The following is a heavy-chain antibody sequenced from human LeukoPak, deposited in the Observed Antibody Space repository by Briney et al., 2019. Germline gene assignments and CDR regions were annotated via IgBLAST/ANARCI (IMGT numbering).Heavy chain of an antibody. CDR1: GFTFSSYS. CDR3: ASSRLPAAKNWFDP. V-gene: IGHV3-21*01. Sequence: GGSLRLSCAASGFTFSSYSMNRVRQAPGKGLEWVSSISSSSSYIYYADSVKGRFTISRDNAKNSLYLQMNSLRAEDTAVYYCASSRLPAAKNWFDPWGQGTLVPVSS. J-gene: IGHJ5*02. D-gene: IGHD2-2*01. CDR2: ISSSSSYI.